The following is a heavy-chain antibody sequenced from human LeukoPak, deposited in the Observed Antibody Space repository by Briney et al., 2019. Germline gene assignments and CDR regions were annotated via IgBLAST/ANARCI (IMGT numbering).Heavy chain of an antibody. D-gene: IGHD3-10*01. Sequence: ASVKVSCKASGYTFTSYGISWVRQAPGQGLEWMGWISAYNGNTNYAQKLQGRVTMTTDTSTSTAYMELRSLRSDDTAVYYCARDYYGSGSYLGYYYYYMDVWGKGITVTVSS. J-gene: IGHJ6*03. CDR3: ARDYYGSGSYLGYYYYYMDV. CDR1: GYTFTSYG. V-gene: IGHV1-18*01. CDR2: ISAYNGNT.